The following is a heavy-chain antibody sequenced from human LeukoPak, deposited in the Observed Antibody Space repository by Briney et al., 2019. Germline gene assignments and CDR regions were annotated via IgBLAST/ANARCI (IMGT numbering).Heavy chain of an antibody. V-gene: IGHV4-59*01. CDR3: ARDSSGWWGYFDY. D-gene: IGHD6-19*01. Sequence: PSETLSLTCTVSGSSISSYYWSWIRQPPGKGLEWIGYIYYSGSTNYNPSLKSRVTISVDTSKNQFSLKLSSVTAADTAVYYCARDSSGWWGYFDYWGQGTLVTVSS. J-gene: IGHJ4*02. CDR2: IYYSGST. CDR1: GSSISSYY.